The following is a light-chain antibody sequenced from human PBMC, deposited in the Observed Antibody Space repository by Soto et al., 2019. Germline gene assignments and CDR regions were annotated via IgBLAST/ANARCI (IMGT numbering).Light chain of an antibody. CDR2: DVT. Sequence: QSVLTQPASVSGSPGQSITISCTGTSSDIGGYKYVSWYQHHPGTAPKLMIYDVTNRPSGVSNRFSGSKSGNTASLTISGLQAEDEGDHYCTSYASSSTPVVFGGGTKLTVL. V-gene: IGLV2-14*03. J-gene: IGLJ2*01. CDR1: SSDIGGYKY. CDR3: TSYASSSTPVV.